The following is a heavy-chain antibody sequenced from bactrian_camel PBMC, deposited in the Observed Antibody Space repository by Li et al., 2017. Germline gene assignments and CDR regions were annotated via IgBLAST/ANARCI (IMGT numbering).Heavy chain of an antibody. V-gene: IGHV3S40*01. CDR1: GFTFSSHD. CDR2: IASGGTDT. J-gene: IGHJ4*01. D-gene: IGHD1*01. Sequence: DVQLVESGGGSVQAGWSLRLSCAASGFTFSSHDMAWVRQALGKGLEWVSAIASGGTDTYYADSVKGRFTISRDNAKNTLYLQMNSLKSEDTARYYCGATYRPAPTITPRGQGTQVTVS.